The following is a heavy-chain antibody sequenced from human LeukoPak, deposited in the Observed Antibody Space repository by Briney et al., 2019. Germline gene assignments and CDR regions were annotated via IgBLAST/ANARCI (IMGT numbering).Heavy chain of an antibody. J-gene: IGHJ4*02. CDR1: GGSISIYD. D-gene: IGHD1-26*01. CDR3: VRDRELNY. Sequence: PSETLSLTCTVSGGSISIYDCSWIRQPPGKGLEWIGYIYNSGSTSYNPSLKSRVTISVDTSKNQFSLKLTSVTAADTAVYYCVRDRELNYWGQGTLVTVSS. V-gene: IGHV4-59*01. CDR2: IYNSGST.